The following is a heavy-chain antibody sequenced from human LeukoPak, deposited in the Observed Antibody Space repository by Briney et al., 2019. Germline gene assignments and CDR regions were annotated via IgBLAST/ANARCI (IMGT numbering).Heavy chain of an antibody. D-gene: IGHD3-10*01. V-gene: IGHV3-33*01. Sequence: HPGGSLRLSCAASGFTFSSYGMHWVRQAPGKGLEWVAVIWYDGSNKYYADSVKGRFTISRDNSKNTLYLQMNSLRAEDTAVYYCARAPLLVGSYYYYAMDVWGQGTTVTVSS. CDR3: ARAPLLVGSYYYYAMDV. CDR2: IWYDGSNK. CDR1: GFTFSSYG. J-gene: IGHJ6*02.